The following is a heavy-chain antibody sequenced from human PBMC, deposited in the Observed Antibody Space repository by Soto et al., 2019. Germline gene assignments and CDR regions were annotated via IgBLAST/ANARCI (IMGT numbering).Heavy chain of an antibody. J-gene: IGHJ4*02. D-gene: IGHD5-12*01. Sequence: PSETLSLTCDVSGGSITKNNWWSVVRQPPGEGLEWIGEMHHIGSTNYNPSLKSRVTMSVDTSKNQFFLKLNSVTAADTAVYYCTKNSAYALDYWGQGTLVTVSS. CDR2: MHHIGST. CDR3: TKNSAYALDY. CDR1: GGSITKNNW. V-gene: IGHV4-4*02.